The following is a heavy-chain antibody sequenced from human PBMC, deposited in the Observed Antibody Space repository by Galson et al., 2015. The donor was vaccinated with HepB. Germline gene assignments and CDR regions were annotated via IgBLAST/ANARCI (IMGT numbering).Heavy chain of an antibody. CDR3: ARFHGISITGQFDY. V-gene: IGHV4-34*01. CDR1: GGSFSGFY. D-gene: IGHD3-3*01. CDR2: IDHSGTA. Sequence: ETLSLTCAAYGGSFSGFYWSWVRQTPKKGLEWIGEIDHSGTAHYSPSLRSRVTISIDTSKHQFSLSLISVTAADTAVYFCARFHGISITGQFDYWGQGILVTVSS. J-gene: IGHJ4*02.